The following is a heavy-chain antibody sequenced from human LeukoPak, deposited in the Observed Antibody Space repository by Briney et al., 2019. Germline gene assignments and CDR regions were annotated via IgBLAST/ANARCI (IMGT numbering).Heavy chain of an antibody. CDR2: INHSGST. D-gene: IGHD3-3*01. J-gene: IGHJ4*02. Sequence: SETLSLTCAVYGGSFSGYYWSWIRQPPGKGLEWIGEINHSGSTNYNPSLESRVTISVDTSKNQFSLKLSSVTAADTAVYYCARLLDLVRPDYWGQGTLVTVSS. V-gene: IGHV4-34*01. CDR1: GGSFSGYY. CDR3: ARLLDLVRPDY.